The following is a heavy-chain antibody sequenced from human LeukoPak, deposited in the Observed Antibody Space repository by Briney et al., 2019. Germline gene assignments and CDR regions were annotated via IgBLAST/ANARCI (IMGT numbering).Heavy chain of an antibody. J-gene: IGHJ4*02. CDR1: GFTFSSYS. V-gene: IGHV4-59*01. CDR3: ARVLYGGSLLFDY. D-gene: IGHD4-17*01. CDR2: IYYSGST. Sequence: GSLRLSCAASGFTFSSYSMNWVRQAPGKGLEWIGYIYYSGSTNYSPSLKSRVSISVDTSKDQFSLKLRSVTAADTAVYYCARVLYGGSLLFDYWGQGILVTVSS.